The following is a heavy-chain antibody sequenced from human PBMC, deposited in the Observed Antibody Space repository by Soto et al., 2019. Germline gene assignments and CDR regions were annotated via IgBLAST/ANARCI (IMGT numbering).Heavy chain of an antibody. Sequence: GESLILSCAASGFHFSDYAMSWVRQAPGKGLEWVSTISGSGGSTYYADSVKGRFTISRDNSKNTLYLQMNSLRAEDTAVYYCAKDRYSSGPEGAFNIWGQGTMVTVSS. CDR3: AKDRYSSGPEGAFNI. CDR1: GFHFSDYA. V-gene: IGHV3-23*01. D-gene: IGHD6-19*01. CDR2: ISGSGGST. J-gene: IGHJ3*02.